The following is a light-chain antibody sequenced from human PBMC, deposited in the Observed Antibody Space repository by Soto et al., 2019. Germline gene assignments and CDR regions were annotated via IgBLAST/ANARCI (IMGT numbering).Light chain of an antibody. V-gene: IGKV1-39*01. CDR3: QHHYATPYT. Sequence: DIQMTQSPSSLSASLGDRVTITCRASQSVSSHLNWYQQKPGKAPKLLIYAAASLPSGVPSRFSGSGSATDFTLTISSLQPEDFATYFCQHHYATPYTFGQGTKLEIK. CDR2: AAA. J-gene: IGKJ2*01. CDR1: QSVSSH.